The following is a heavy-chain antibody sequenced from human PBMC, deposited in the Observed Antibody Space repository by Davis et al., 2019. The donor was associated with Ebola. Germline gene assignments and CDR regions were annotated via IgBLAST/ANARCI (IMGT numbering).Heavy chain of an antibody. CDR2: IRSDGSHE. Sequence: GGSLRLSCAASGFSFTTYGMHWVRQAPGKGLEWVAFIRSDGSHEDYADSVKGRCTISRDNLKNTLYLQVNSLRADDTAIYYCAKEGNIWSDYFDYWGQGTLVTVSS. D-gene: IGHD3-3*01. V-gene: IGHV3-30*02. CDR1: GFSFTTYG. CDR3: AKEGNIWSDYFDY. J-gene: IGHJ4*02.